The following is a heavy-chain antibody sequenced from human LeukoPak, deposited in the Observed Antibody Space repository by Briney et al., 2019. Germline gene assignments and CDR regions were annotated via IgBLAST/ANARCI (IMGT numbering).Heavy chain of an antibody. CDR1: GGTFSSYA. V-gene: IGHV1-69*06. Sequence: GASVKVSCKASGGTFSSYAISWVRQAPGQGLEWMGGIIPIFGTANYAQKFQGRVTITADKSTSTAYMELSSLRSEDTAVYYCARDGYSSSSFDPWGQGTLVTVSS. J-gene: IGHJ5*02. CDR2: IIPIFGTA. D-gene: IGHD6-6*01. CDR3: ARDGYSSSSFDP.